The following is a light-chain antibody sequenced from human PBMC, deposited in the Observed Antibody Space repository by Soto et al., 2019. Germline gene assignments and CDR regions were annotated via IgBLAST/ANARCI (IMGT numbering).Light chain of an antibody. CDR2: LGS. Sequence: DIVMTQSPVSLPVSPGETAFISCRSRQSLLRSDGYSTLDWYRQKSGQSPQLLIHLGSIRASGVPDRFSGSGSGTDFTLKIRRVAAEDVGVYFCMQPRQATPAFGGGTRVELK. V-gene: IGKV2-28*01. CDR3: MQPRQATPA. J-gene: IGKJ4*01. CDR1: QSLLRSDGYST.